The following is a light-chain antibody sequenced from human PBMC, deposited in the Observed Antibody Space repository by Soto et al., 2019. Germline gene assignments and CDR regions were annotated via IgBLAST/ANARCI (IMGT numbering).Light chain of an antibody. Sequence: EIVLTQSPATLSLSPGERATLSCRASQSVSSYLAWYQQKPGQAPRLLIYDASNRATGIPARFSGSGSGTYFTRTISSLEPEDSAIYYCQQRLNWPPLTFGGGTKVEIK. J-gene: IGKJ4*01. CDR1: QSVSSY. CDR2: DAS. CDR3: QQRLNWPPLT. V-gene: IGKV3-11*01.